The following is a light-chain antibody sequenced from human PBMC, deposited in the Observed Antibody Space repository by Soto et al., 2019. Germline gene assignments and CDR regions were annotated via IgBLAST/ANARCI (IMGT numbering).Light chain of an antibody. CDR2: LGS. Sequence: DIVMTQSPLSLPVTPGEPASISCRSSQSLLHSNGYNYLDWYLQKPGQSPQLLIYLGSNRASGVPDRFSSSGSGTDFTLKISRVEAEDVGVYYCMQAQQTRFTFGPGTKVDIK. CDR1: QSLLHSNGYNY. J-gene: IGKJ3*01. V-gene: IGKV2-28*01. CDR3: MQAQQTRFT.